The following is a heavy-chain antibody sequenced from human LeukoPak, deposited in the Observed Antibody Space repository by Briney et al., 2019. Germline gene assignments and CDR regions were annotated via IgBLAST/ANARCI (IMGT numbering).Heavy chain of an antibody. V-gene: IGHV4-59*08. CDR2: IYYSGST. J-gene: IGHJ4*02. Sequence: PSETLSLTCTVSGGSISSYYWSWIRQPPGKGLEWIGYIYYSGSTNYNPSLKSRVTISVDTSKNQFSLKLSSVTAADTAVYYCARGIPDFWSGYYDYWGQGTLVTVSS. D-gene: IGHD3-3*01. CDR1: GGSISSYY. CDR3: ARGIPDFWSGYYDY.